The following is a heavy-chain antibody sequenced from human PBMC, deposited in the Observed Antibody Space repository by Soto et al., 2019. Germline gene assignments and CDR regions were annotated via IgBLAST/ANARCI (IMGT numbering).Heavy chain of an antibody. V-gene: IGHV4-61*01. Sequence: QVQLQESGPGLVKPSETLSLTCTVSGGSVSSDTHYWSWIRQPPGKRLEWIGFIYSSGSTNYNPPREARVTMSVDTAKNPFPLKLRSVIVADTAVYHCARFVRSCSGTTCYTRADVWGQGTTVTVSS. CDR2: IYSSGST. J-gene: IGHJ6*02. CDR1: GGSVSSDTHY. D-gene: IGHD2-2*02. CDR3: ARFVRSCSGTTCYTRADV.